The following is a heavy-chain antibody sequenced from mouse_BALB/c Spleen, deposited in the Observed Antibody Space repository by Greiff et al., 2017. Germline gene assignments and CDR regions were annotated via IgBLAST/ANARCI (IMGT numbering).Heavy chain of an antibody. Sequence: EVKLMESGGGLVKPGGSLKLSCAASGFTFSSYAMSWVRQTPEKRLEWVASISSGGSTYYPDSVKGRFTISRDNARNILYLQMSSLRSEDTAMYYCARGLELWMDYWGQGTSVTVSS. CDR2: ISSGGST. CDR3: ARGLELWMDY. CDR1: GFTFSSYA. D-gene: IGHD1-1*02. J-gene: IGHJ4*01. V-gene: IGHV5-6-5*01.